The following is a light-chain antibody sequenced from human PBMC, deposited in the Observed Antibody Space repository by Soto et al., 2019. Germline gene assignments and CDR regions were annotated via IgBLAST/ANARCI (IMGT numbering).Light chain of an antibody. CDR1: QSLNSDY. Sequence: EIVLTQSPGTLSLSPGERATLSCRASQSLNSDYLAWYRQKPGQAPSLLIYGASSRATGIPDRFSGSGSGTDFTLTISRLEPEDFAVYYCQQYGSSPPNTFGQGTKLEIK. CDR2: GAS. V-gene: IGKV3-20*01. CDR3: QQYGSSPPNT. J-gene: IGKJ2*01.